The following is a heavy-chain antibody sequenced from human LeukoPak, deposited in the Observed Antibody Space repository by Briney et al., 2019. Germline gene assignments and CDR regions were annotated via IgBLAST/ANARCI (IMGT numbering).Heavy chain of an antibody. Sequence: SETLSLTCAVYGGSFSGYYWSWIRQPPGKGLEWIREINHSGGTNYNPSLKSRVTISVDTSKNQFSLKLSSVTAADTAVYYCARRRVHARVAFDIWGQGTMVTVSS. CDR1: GGSFSGYY. CDR2: INHSGGT. J-gene: IGHJ3*02. D-gene: IGHD1-1*01. CDR3: ARRRVHARVAFDI. V-gene: IGHV4-34*01.